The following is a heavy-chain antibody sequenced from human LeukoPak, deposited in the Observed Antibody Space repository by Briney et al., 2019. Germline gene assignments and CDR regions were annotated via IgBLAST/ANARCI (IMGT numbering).Heavy chain of an antibody. D-gene: IGHD3-22*01. CDR2: IRSKAYGGTT. J-gene: IGHJ4*02. CDR1: GFTFSSYA. CDR3: TRDGGDSSGYYPYYFDY. V-gene: IGHV3-49*04. Sequence: PGGSLRLSCAASGFTFSSYAMTWVRQAPGKGLEWVGFIRSKAYGGTTEYAASVKGRFTISRDDSKSIAYLQMNSLKTEDTAVYYCTRDGGDSSGYYPYYFDYWGQGTLVTVSS.